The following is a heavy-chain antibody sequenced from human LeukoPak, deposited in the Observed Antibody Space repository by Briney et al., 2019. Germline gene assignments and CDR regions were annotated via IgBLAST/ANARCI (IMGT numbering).Heavy chain of an antibody. CDR1: GFTFSSYW. V-gene: IGHV3-7*01. Sequence: GGSLRLSCAASGFTFSSYWMSWVRQAPGKGLEWVANIKQDGSEKYYVDSVKGRFTISRDNAKNSLYLQMNSLRAEDTAVYYCARETDNWNGEGYYYGMDVWGQGTTVTVSS. J-gene: IGHJ6*02. D-gene: IGHD1-20*01. CDR3: ARETDNWNGEGYYYGMDV. CDR2: IKQDGSEK.